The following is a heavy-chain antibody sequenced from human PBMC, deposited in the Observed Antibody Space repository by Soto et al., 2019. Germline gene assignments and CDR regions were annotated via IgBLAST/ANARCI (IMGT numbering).Heavy chain of an antibody. D-gene: IGHD2-15*01. J-gene: IGHJ4*03. CDR3: TTGSVEGI. CDR1: GFSFSNAW. Sequence: EVQLVESGGGLVKPGGSLRLSCAASGFSFSNAWMNWVRQAPGKGLEWVGRIKRKIDGEATDYAGPVKGRFTVFRDDSKSALYLQMNSLKGDDTAVYYCTTGSVEGIWGQGTMVTVSP. CDR2: IKRKIDGEAT. V-gene: IGHV3-15*07.